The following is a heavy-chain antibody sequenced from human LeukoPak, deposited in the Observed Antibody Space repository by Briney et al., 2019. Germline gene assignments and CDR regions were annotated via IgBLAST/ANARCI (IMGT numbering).Heavy chain of an antibody. Sequence: HPGGSLRLSCAASGFTFSSYAMSWARQAPGKGLEWVSVISGGGGSTYYADSVKGRFTISRDNSKNTLYLQMNSLRAEDTAVYYCAKGRYGSSRYPFDYWGQGTLVTVSS. D-gene: IGHD6-13*01. CDR3: AKGRYGSSRYPFDY. V-gene: IGHV3-23*01. CDR2: ISGGGGST. J-gene: IGHJ4*02. CDR1: GFTFSSYA.